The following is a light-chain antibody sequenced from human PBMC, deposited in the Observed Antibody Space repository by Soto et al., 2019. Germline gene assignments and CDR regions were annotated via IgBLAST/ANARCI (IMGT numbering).Light chain of an antibody. CDR3: SSYTTSTTRLIV. CDR1: SSDVGGYNY. V-gene: IGLV2-14*01. CDR2: DVS. Sequence: QSVLTQPASASGSPGPSITISCTGTSSDVGGYNYVSWYQQHPGKAPKFMIYDVSNRPSGVSNRFSGSKSGNTASLTISGLQAEDEADYYCSSYTTSTTRLIVFGTGTELTVL. J-gene: IGLJ1*01.